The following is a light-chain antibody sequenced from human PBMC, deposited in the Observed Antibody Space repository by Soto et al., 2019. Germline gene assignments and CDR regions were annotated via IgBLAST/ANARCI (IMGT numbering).Light chain of an antibody. J-gene: IGKJ1*01. V-gene: IGKV2-28*01. CDR1: QSLLFRNGYHY. Sequence: EIVMTQSPLSLSVTPGEPASISCRSSQSLLFRNGYHYFSWYLQKPGQSSRLLISLTSNLASGVPERFSGSRSGPDFTLKTIRVEAQDVGVYFCRQALQIPRTFGKGTKVEI. CDR3: RQALQIPRT. CDR2: LTS.